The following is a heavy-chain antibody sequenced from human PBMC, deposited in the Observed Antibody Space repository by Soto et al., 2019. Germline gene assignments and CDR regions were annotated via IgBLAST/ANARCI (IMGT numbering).Heavy chain of an antibody. V-gene: IGHV3-9*01. CDR2: INWNDPGV. CDR1: AFTFDAYA. Sequence: DVQLVESGGGLVQPGRYLRLSCTGSAFTFDAYAMHWVRQAPGKGRGGVAGINWNDPGVGYAEDVKGRFTITRDKARNALYLQLNSLRPEDTALYFCGRGLLPGGMDVWGQGTSVTVSS. J-gene: IGHJ6*02. D-gene: IGHD2-15*01. CDR3: GRGLLPGGMDV.